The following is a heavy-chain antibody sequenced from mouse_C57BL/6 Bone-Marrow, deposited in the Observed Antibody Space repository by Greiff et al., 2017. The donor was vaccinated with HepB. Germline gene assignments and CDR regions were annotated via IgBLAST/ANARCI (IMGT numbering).Heavy chain of an antibody. D-gene: IGHD1-1*01. CDR1: GYTFTSYW. J-gene: IGHJ1*03. CDR3: ARPVVARWYFDV. V-gene: IGHV1-55*01. CDR2: IYPGSGST. Sequence: QVQLQQPGAELVKPGASVKVSCKASGYTFTSYWMHWVKQRPGQGLEWIGDIYPGSGSTNYNEKFKSKATLTVDTSSSTAYMQLSSLTSEDSAVYYCARPVVARWYFDVWGTGTTVTVSS.